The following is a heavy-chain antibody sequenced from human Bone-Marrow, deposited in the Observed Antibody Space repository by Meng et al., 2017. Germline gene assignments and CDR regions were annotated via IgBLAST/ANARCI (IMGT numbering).Heavy chain of an antibody. D-gene: IGHD3-16*01. J-gene: IGHJ4*02. V-gene: IGHV1-18*01. Sequence: HVQLVQSGSDFKNPGASVRVSCKASGYTFTSYGSSWVLQAPGQGLEWMGWISAYNGNTNYAQKIQGRVTMTTDTSTSTAYMELRSLRSDDTAVYYCARDRSTRGGYNYWGQGTLVTVSS. CDR3: ARDRSTRGGYNY. CDR1: GYTFTSYG. CDR2: ISAYNGNT.